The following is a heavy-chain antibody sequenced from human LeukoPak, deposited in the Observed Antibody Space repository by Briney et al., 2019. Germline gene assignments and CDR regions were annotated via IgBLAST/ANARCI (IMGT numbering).Heavy chain of an antibody. CDR3: AKDGGDSPGHELFDY. CDR1: GFTFSTYA. D-gene: IGHD3-16*01. Sequence: PGGSLRLSCAASGFTFSTYAMSWFRQAPGKGLEWVSLITSGGGAHYGDSVKGRFTISRDNSKNTLYLQMNSLRAEDTAVYYCAKDGGDSPGHELFDYRGQGTLVTVSS. V-gene: IGHV3-23*01. J-gene: IGHJ4*02. CDR2: ITSGGGA.